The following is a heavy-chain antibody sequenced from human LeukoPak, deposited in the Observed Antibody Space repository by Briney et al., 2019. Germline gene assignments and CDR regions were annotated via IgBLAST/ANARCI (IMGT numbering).Heavy chain of an antibody. CDR1: GYSFTSYW. CDR2: IYPGDSDT. J-gene: IGHJ4*02. V-gene: IGHV5-51*01. D-gene: IGHD3-10*01. CDR3: ARGTMVRGVITKFDY. Sequence: GEALKISCKGSGYSFTSYWIGWVRQMPGKGLEWVGIIYPGDSDTRYSPSFQGQVTFSADKSISTAYLQWSSLKASDTAMYYCARGTMVRGVITKFDYWGQGTLVTVSS.